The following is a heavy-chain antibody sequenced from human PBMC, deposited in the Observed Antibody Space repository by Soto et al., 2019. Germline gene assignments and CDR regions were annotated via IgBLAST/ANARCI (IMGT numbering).Heavy chain of an antibody. CDR2: IYPGDSDT. Sequence: GESLKMSCDGSGDSFNTHWIALVLQMPGKGLEWMAMIYPGDSDTRYSPSFQGQVTISADKSISTAYLQWSSLKASDTAMYYCARQGGADVGSTKYHYGMDVWGQGTTVTV. CDR1: GDSFNTHW. CDR3: ARQGGADVGSTKYHYGMDV. D-gene: IGHD1-26*01. V-gene: IGHV5-51*01. J-gene: IGHJ6*02.